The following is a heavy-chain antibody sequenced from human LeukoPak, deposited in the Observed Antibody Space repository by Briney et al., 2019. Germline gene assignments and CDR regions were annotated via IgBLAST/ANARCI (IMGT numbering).Heavy chain of an antibody. Sequence: GGSLRLSCAASGFTFSPHAMHWVRQAPGKGLKWVAVISSDGSDKYYADSVQGRFTISRDNSKNTLYLQMNSLRPEDTAVYYCARDPGSYYIPWFDPWGQGTLVTVSS. D-gene: IGHD1-26*01. CDR2: ISSDGSDK. V-gene: IGHV3-30-3*01. J-gene: IGHJ5*02. CDR1: GFTFSPHA. CDR3: ARDPGSYYIPWFDP.